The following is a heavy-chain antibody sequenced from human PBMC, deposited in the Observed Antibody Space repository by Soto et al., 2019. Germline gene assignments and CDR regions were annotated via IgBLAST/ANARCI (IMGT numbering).Heavy chain of an antibody. V-gene: IGHV4-59*08. J-gene: IGHJ4*02. D-gene: IGHD2-8*02. CDR2: IYYSGST. CDR3: ARRYWYCFDY. CDR1: GVSISSYY. Sequence: QVQLQESGPGLVKPSETLSLTCTVSGVSISSYYWRWIRQPPGKGLEWIGYIYYSGSTNYNPSLKSRVTISVDTSKNQCSLKLSSVTAADTAVHYFARRYWYCFDYWGQGTLVTVSS.